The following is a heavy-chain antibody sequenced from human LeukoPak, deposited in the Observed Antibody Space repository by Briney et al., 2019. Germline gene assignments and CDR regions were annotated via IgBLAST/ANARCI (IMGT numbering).Heavy chain of an antibody. D-gene: IGHD3-22*01. CDR2: MSPYGGNT. CDR3: ARGYYDSSGYFDAFDI. Sequence: ASVKVSCKASGYAFTTSDINWVRQATGQGLEWMGWMSPYGGNTRYAQKFQARITMTRNTSASTAYMELSSLRSEDTAVYYCARGYYDSSGYFDAFDIWGQGTMVTVSS. V-gene: IGHV1-8*01. CDR1: GYAFTTSD. J-gene: IGHJ3*02.